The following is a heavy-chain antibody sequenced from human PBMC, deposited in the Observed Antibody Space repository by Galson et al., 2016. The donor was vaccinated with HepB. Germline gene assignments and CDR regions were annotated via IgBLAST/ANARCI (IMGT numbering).Heavy chain of an antibody. CDR2: MSHDGSHI. CDR3: AKDHGNRWLNNWFDP. Sequence: SPRLSCAASGFTFSNYGMHWIRQAPGKGLEWVAVMSHDGSHIFCVDSVKGRFSISRDNSKNTLYLQMNSLRDEDTAVYYCAKDHGNRWLNNWFDPWGQGTLVTVSS. V-gene: IGHV3-30*18. D-gene: IGHD6-19*01. J-gene: IGHJ5*02. CDR1: GFTFSNYG.